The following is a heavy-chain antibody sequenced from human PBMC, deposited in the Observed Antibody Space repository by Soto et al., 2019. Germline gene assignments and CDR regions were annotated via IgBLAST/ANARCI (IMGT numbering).Heavy chain of an antibody. CDR3: ASGWRGADIGNYSYGMDV. J-gene: IGHJ6*02. Sequence: QVQLVQSGAEVKKPGSSVKVSCKASGGAFRDYAFSWVRQAPGQGLEWLGGIMPIFRAPDYGQKFQGRVTITADDSTRTAHTERRSLRSEDTAVYYGASGWRGADIGNYSYGMDVWGQGTRVTVS. CDR1: GGAFRDYA. V-gene: IGHV1-69*12. CDR2: IMPIFRAP. D-gene: IGHD2-15*01.